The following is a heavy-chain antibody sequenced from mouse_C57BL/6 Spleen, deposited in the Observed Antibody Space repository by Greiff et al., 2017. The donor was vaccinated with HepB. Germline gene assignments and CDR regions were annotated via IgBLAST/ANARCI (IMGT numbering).Heavy chain of an antibody. D-gene: IGHD1-1*01. CDR2: IYPGDGDT. J-gene: IGHJ4*01. Sequence: VKLQESGPELVKPGASVKISCKASGYAFSSSWMNWVKQRPGKGLEWIGRIYPGDGDTNYNGKFKGKATLTADKSSSTAYMQLSSLTSEDSAVYFCARWDTTVVAYYYAMDYWGQGTSVTVSS. V-gene: IGHV1-82*01. CDR3: ARWDTTVVAYYYAMDY. CDR1: GYAFSSSW.